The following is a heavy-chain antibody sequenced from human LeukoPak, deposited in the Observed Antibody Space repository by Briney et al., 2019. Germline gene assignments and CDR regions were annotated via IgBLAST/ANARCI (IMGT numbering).Heavy chain of an antibody. CDR1: GGSISSYY. J-gene: IGHJ4*02. Sequence: KPSETLSLTCTVSGGSISSYYWSWIRQPPGKGLEWIGDIYYSGSTNYNPSLKSRVTISVDTSKNQFSLKLSSVTAADTAVYYCARRVRRDGYNSMYYFDYWGQGTLVTVSS. V-gene: IGHV4-59*01. CDR2: IYYSGST. CDR3: ARRVRRDGYNSMYYFDY. D-gene: IGHD5-24*01.